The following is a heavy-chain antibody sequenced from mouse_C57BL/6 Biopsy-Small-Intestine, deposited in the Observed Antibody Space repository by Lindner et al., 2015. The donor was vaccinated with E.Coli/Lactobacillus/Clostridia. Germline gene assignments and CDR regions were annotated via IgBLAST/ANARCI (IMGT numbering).Heavy chain of an antibody. CDR1: GYTFTSYG. CDR3: ASPQTARATWFAY. Sequence: VQLQESGAELARPGTSVKLSCKASGYTFTSYGISWVKQRTGQGLEWIGEIYPRSDNTYYNEEFKGKATLTADKSSSTAYMQLSSLTSEDSAVYFCASPQTARATWFAYWGQGTLVTVSA. V-gene: IGHV1-81*01. CDR2: IYPRSDNT. D-gene: IGHD3-2*01. J-gene: IGHJ3*01.